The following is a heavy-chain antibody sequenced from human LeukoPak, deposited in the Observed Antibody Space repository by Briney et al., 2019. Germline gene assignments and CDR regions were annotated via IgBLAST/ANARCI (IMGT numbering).Heavy chain of an antibody. Sequence: GESLKISCKASGYSFNSNWIAWVRQMPGKGLEWMGIIYPGDSDTRYSPSFQGQVTISADKSLSTAYLQWSSLKASDTVMYYCARHVPGAGYFGSWGQGTLVTVSS. CDR2: IYPGDSDT. V-gene: IGHV5-51*01. CDR1: GYSFNSNW. D-gene: IGHD6-19*01. J-gene: IGHJ4*02. CDR3: ARHVPGAGYFGS.